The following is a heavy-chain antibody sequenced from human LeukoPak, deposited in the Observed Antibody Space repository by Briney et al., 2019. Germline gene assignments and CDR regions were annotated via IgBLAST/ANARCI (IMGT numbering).Heavy chain of an antibody. J-gene: IGHJ3*01. CDR3: ARGDNYDTLSDALHL. CDR2: IYYSGST. D-gene: IGHD3-22*01. Sequence: PSETLSLTCTVSGGSLSSYYWSWIRQPPGKGLEWIAYIYYSGSTNYNPSLKSGVTISVDTSKNHFSLLLSSVTAADAAAYYCARGDNYDTLSDALHLWAREPRVSVSS. V-gene: IGHV4-59*01. CDR1: GGSLSSYY.